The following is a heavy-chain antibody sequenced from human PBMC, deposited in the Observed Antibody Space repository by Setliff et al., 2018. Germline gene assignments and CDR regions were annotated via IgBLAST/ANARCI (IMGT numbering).Heavy chain of an antibody. V-gene: IGHV1-46*01. CDR3: ASAEVVVAP. CDR1: AFTKYY. J-gene: IGHJ4*02. Sequence: ASVKVSCKASAFTKYYVHWVRQAPGQGLEWMGIIHPSGGSTTYAQKFQGRVTMTRDTSASTVYMELSRLRYEDTAIYYCASAEVVVAPWGQGTLVTVSS. CDR2: IHPSGGST. D-gene: IGHD2-15*01.